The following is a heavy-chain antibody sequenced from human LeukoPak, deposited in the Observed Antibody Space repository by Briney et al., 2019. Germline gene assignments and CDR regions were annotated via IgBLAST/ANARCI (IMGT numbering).Heavy chain of an antibody. CDR1: GGTFSGYA. CDR2: IIPIFGTA. J-gene: IGHJ6*02. CDR3: ARGWLSYYYYGMDV. D-gene: IGHD6-19*01. Sequence: VASVKVSCKASGGTFSGYAISWVRQAPGQGLEWMGGIIPIFGTANYAQKFQGRVTITADESTSTAYMELSSLRSEDTAVYYCARGWLSYYYYGMDVWGQGTTATVSS. V-gene: IGHV1-69*13.